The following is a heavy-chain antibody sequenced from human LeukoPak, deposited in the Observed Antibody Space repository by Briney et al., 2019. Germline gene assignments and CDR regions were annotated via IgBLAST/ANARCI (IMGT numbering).Heavy chain of an antibody. D-gene: IGHD1-26*01. J-gene: IGHJ4*02. V-gene: IGHV3-23*01. CDR3: AKKTPGATPLDY. Sequence: GGSLRLSCAASGITFSSYAMTWVRQAPGRGLEWVSAISGSGSSTFYADSVKGRFTISRDNSKNTLYLQMNSLRAEDTAVYYCAKKTPGATPLDYWGQGTLVTVSS. CDR1: GITFSSYA. CDR2: ISGSGSST.